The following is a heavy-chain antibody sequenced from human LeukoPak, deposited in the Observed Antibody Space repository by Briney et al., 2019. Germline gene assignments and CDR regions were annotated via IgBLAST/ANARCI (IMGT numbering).Heavy chain of an antibody. V-gene: IGHV3-11*04. J-gene: IGHJ4*02. CDR3: AFAVREPAY. Sequence: GGSLRLSCAVSVFSFRDYYMSWIRQAPGKRLEWVSHISASGTDTRYTDSVKGRFTISRDNANNRLFLQMNSLRVDDTAVYYCAFAVREPAYWGQGTLVTVSS. D-gene: IGHD3-10*01. CDR1: VFSFRDYY. CDR2: ISASGTDT.